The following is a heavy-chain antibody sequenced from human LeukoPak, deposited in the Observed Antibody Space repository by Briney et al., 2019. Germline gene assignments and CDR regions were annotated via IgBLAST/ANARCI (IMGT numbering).Heavy chain of an antibody. Sequence: GRSLRLSCAASGFTFSSYAMHWVRQAPGKGLEWVAVISYDGSNKYYADSVKGRFTISRDNSKNTLYLQMNSLRAEDTAVYYCARSMSGSYISDAFDIWGQGTMVTVSS. CDR1: GFTFSSYA. V-gene: IGHV3-30-3*01. CDR2: ISYDGSNK. D-gene: IGHD1-26*01. CDR3: ARSMSGSYISDAFDI. J-gene: IGHJ3*02.